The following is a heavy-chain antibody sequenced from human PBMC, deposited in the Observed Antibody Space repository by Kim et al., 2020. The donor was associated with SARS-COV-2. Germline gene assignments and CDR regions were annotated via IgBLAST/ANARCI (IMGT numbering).Heavy chain of an antibody. J-gene: IGHJ5*02. CDR3: AGAGVGFDP. D-gene: IGHD3-10*01. V-gene: IGHV4-59*01. CDR2: GST. Sequence: GSTNYNPSLKSRVTISVDTSKNQFSLKLSSVTAADTAVYYCAGAGVGFDPWGQGTLVTVSS.